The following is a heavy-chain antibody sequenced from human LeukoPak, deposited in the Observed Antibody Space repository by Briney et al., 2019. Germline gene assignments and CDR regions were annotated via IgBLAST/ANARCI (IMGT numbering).Heavy chain of an antibody. J-gene: IGHJ4*02. D-gene: IGHD3-22*01. V-gene: IGHV4-59*01. Sequence: SETLPLTCTVSGGSISSYYWSWIRQPPGKGLEWIGYINYSGSTNYNPSLKSRVTISVDTSKNQFSLKLSSVTAADTAVYYCARSFRSGYYDYWGQGTLVTVSS. CDR1: GGSISSYY. CDR3: ARSFRSGYYDY. CDR2: INYSGST.